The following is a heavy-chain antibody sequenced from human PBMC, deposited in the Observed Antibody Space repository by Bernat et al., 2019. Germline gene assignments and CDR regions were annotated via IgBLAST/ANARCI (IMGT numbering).Heavy chain of an antibody. CDR2: FDPEDGET. V-gene: IGHV1-24*01. CDR3: ATPKTIPRRAADAFDI. D-gene: IGHD1-14*01. J-gene: IGHJ3*02. CDR1: GYTLTELS. Sequence: QVQLVQSGAEVKKPGASVKVSCKVSGYTLTELSMHWVRQAPGKGLEWMGGFDPEDGETIYAQKFQGTSTMTEDTSTDPAYMELSSLRSEETAVYYCATPKTIPRRAADAFDIWGQGTMATVSS.